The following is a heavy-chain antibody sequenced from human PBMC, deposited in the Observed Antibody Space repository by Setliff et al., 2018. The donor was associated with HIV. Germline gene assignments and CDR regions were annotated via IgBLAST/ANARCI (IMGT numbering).Heavy chain of an antibody. Sequence: PGGSLRLSCAASGFTFSHYAMHWVRQAPGKGLEWVALISYDGSNKYYADSVKGRFTISRDDSENMLYLQMNSLRVEDTAVYYCAKDLHVAAADYWGQGTLVTVSS. CDR3: AKDLHVAAADY. CDR2: ISYDGSNK. V-gene: IGHV3-33*06. CDR1: GFTFSHYA. J-gene: IGHJ4*02. D-gene: IGHD6-13*01.